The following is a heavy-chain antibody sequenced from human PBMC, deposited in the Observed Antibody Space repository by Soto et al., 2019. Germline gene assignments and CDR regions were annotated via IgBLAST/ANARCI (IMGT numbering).Heavy chain of an antibody. V-gene: IGHV3-20*01. CDR1: GFTFDDYG. D-gene: IGHD3-10*01. Sequence: EVQLVESGGGVIWPGGSLRLSCAASGFTFDDYGMSWVRQVPGKGLEWVCGCNSNCDKTSGAYSVQGQFTISRDTAKNSLYLQMNSLRVEDTALYHCAREYGSGSYPPWFDPWGHGTLVTVSS. CDR3: AREYGSGSYPPWFDP. CDR2: CNSNCDKT. J-gene: IGHJ5*02.